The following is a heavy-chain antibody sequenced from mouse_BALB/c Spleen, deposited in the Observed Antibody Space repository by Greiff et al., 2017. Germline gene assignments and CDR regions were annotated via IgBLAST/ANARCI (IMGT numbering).Heavy chain of an antibody. D-gene: IGHD2-1*01. Sequence: VKLQESGAELVRPGSSVKISCKASGYAFSSYWMNWVKQRPGQGLEWIGQIYPGDGDTNYNGKFKGKATLTADKSSSTAYMQLSSLTSEDSAVYFCARKGGNYEDYWGQGTTLTVSS. CDR2: IYPGDGDT. V-gene: IGHV1-80*01. J-gene: IGHJ2*01. CDR1: GYAFSSYW. CDR3: ARKGGNYEDY.